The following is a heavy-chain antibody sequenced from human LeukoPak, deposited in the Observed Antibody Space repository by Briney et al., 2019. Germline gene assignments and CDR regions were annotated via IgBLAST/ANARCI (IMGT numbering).Heavy chain of an antibody. V-gene: IGHV3-23*01. Sequence: GGSLRLSCAASGFTFDSYAVSWVRQAPGKGLEWVSAISGSGLDTYYADSVKGWFTVSRDNSKNTVYLQMNSLRAEDTAIYYCAREREGSTLNWGQGTLVTVSS. CDR1: GFTFDSYA. D-gene: IGHD5/OR15-5a*01. CDR2: ISGSGLDT. CDR3: AREREGSTLN. J-gene: IGHJ4*02.